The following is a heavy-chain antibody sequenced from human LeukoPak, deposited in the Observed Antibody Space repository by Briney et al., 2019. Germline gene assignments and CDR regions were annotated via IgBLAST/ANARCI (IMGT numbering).Heavy chain of an antibody. Sequence: ASVKVSCKASGYTFTGYYMHWVRQAPGQELEWVGWINPNSGGTNYAQKFQGRVTMTRDTSISTAYMELSRLRSDDTAVYYCAREPRDYYDSSGYRYWGQGTLVTVSS. CDR2: INPNSGGT. D-gene: IGHD3-22*01. J-gene: IGHJ4*02. V-gene: IGHV1-2*02. CDR3: AREPRDYYDSSGYRY. CDR1: GYTFTGYY.